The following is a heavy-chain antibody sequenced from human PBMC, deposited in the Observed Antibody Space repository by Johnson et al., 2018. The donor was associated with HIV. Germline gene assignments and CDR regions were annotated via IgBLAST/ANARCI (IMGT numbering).Heavy chain of an antibody. CDR3: AREVAGDYGDSPGAFDI. V-gene: IGHV3-53*01. J-gene: IGHJ3*02. CDR2: IYSGGST. D-gene: IGHD4-17*01. Sequence: VQLVESGGGLIQPGWSLRLSCAASGFTVSSNYMSWVRQAPGKGLEWVSVIYSGGSTYYADSVKGRLTISRDNSKNTLYLQMNSLRAEDTAVYYCAREVAGDYGDSPGAFDIWGQGTMVTVSS. CDR1: GFTVSSNY.